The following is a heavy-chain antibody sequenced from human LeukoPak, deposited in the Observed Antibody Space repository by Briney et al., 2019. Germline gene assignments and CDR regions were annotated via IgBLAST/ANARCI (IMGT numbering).Heavy chain of an antibody. CDR2: MNPNSGNT. Sequence: ASVKVSCKASGYTFTSYDINWVRQATGQGLEWMGWMNPNSGNTGYAQKFQGRVTITRNTSISTAHMELSSLRSEDTAVYYCARVSIVGASVSFDYWGQGTLVTVSS. J-gene: IGHJ4*02. D-gene: IGHD1-26*01. CDR3: ARVSIVGASVSFDY. CDR1: GYTFTSYD. V-gene: IGHV1-8*03.